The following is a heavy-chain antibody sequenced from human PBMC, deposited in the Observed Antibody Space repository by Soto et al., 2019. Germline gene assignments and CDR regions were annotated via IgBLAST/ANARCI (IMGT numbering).Heavy chain of an antibody. V-gene: IGHV4-4*07. Sequence: QVQLQESGPGLVKPSETLSLTCTVSGGSISSYYWSWIRQPAGKGLEWIGRIYTSGSTNYNPSLKSRVTMSVDTSKNQFSLKLSSVTAADTAVYYCARGRGLYYYDSSGYYGGDAFDIWGQGTMVTVSS. CDR2: IYTSGST. J-gene: IGHJ3*02. D-gene: IGHD3-22*01. CDR3: ARGRGLYYYDSSGYYGGDAFDI. CDR1: GGSISSYY.